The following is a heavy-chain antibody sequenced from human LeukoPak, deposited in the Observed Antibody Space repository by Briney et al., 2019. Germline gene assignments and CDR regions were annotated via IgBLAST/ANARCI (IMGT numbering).Heavy chain of an antibody. Sequence: GESLKSSCNGSGYSFTSYCIGWVRQMRGKGLEWMGMIYPGDSDTRYSPSFQGQVIISADKSISTAYLQWSSLKASDTAMYYCARHDLPRVAGADYWGQGTLVTVSS. J-gene: IGHJ4*02. CDR1: GYSFTSYC. CDR2: IYPGDSDT. V-gene: IGHV5-51*01. D-gene: IGHD6-19*01. CDR3: ARHDLPRVAGADY.